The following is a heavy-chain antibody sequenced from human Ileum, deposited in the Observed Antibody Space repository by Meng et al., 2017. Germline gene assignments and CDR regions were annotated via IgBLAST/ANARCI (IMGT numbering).Heavy chain of an antibody. CDR3: AKDVESSFPWDY. V-gene: IGHV3-30*07. Sequence: QGQLVESGGGVVLPGGSLTLSCAASGFSFSTYAMHWVRQAPGKGLHWLAVMSYDETRVRYADSVRGRFTISRDNSKNTLYLQMNSLRAEDTAVYYCAKDVESSFPWDYWGQGTLVTVSS. CDR1: GFSFSTYA. J-gene: IGHJ4*02. D-gene: IGHD2/OR15-2a*01. CDR2: MSYDETRV.